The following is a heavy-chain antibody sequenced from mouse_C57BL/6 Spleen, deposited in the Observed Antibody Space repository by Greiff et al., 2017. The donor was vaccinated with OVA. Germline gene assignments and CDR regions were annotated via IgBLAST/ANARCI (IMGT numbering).Heavy chain of an antibody. Sequence: QVQLQQPGAELVRPGTSVTLSCKASGYTFTSYWMHWVKPRPGQGLEWIGVIDPSDSYTNYNQQFKGKTTLTVDTSSITAYMQLSSLTSRDSGVYYCARSTQDNAKDYWGQRTSVTVSS. CDR2: IDPSDSYT. V-gene: IGHV1-59*01. CDR1: GYTFTSYW. J-gene: IGHJ4*01. D-gene: IGHD3-2*02. CDR3: ARSTQDNAKDY.